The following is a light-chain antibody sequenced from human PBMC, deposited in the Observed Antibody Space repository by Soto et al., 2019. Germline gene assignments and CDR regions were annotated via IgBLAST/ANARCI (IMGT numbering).Light chain of an antibody. Sequence: EVVMTQSPLSLPVTLGQPASISCRSSQSLAYIDGNTYLSWFQQRPRQSPRRLIYKVSNRDSGVPARFSGSGSCTDFTLQIIRVEAEDVGVYYCMQGTHWPPYTFGQGTKLEIK. CDR1: QSLAYIDGNTY. CDR2: KVS. J-gene: IGKJ2*01. CDR3: MQGTHWPPYT. V-gene: IGKV2-30*01.